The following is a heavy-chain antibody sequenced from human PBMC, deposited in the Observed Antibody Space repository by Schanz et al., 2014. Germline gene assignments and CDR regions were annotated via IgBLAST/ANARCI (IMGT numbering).Heavy chain of an antibody. CDR3: ARETTISTGGAFDV. CDR2: ISAFDDKT. Sequence: QLMQSGSEVRKPGASVKVSCKASGYSFTTYGLNWVRQAPGQGPEWMGWISAFDDKTDYAQNLKGRLIMTTDTSTTTVYMELKGLRSDDTAVYYCARETTISTGGAFDVWGQGTMVTVSS. J-gene: IGHJ3*01. CDR1: GYSFTTYG. D-gene: IGHD3-9*01. V-gene: IGHV1-18*01.